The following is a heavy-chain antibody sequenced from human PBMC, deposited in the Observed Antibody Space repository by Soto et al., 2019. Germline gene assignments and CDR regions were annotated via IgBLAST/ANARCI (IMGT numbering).Heavy chain of an antibody. CDR1: GLSFNIYW. V-gene: IGHV3-74*01. CDR2: INSDGSHT. Sequence: EVELVESRGGLVQPGGSLRLSCAASGLSFNIYWMHWVRQVPGKGLVWLARINSDGSHTIYVDSVKGRFTISRDNAKNTVFLQMDSLRDEDTGVYYCAGGMAGLDVWGQGTRVTVSS. CDR3: AGGMAGLDV. J-gene: IGHJ6*02.